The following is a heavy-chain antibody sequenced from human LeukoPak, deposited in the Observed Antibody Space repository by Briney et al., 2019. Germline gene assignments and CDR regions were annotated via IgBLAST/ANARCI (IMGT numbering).Heavy chain of an antibody. Sequence: GGSLRLSCAASGFTFSSYSINWVRQAPGKGLEWVSFITGSSSSIFYADSVKGRFTIFRDNSKKTLYLQMNSLRAEDTAVYYCAKDQRYWGQGTLVTVSS. V-gene: IGHV3-48*01. D-gene: IGHD2-2*01. CDR2: ITGSSSSI. J-gene: IGHJ4*02. CDR3: AKDQRY. CDR1: GFTFSSYS.